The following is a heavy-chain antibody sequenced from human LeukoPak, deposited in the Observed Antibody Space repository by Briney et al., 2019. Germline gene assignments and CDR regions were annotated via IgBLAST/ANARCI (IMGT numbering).Heavy chain of an antibody. CDR3: ARGLDIVVVPAATVDY. D-gene: IGHD2-2*03. CDR1: GFTFSSYG. Sequence: PGRSLRLSCAASGFTFSSYGMHWVRQAPGKWLEWVAVIWYDGSNKYYADSVKGRFTISRDNSKNTLYLQMNSLRAEDTAVYYCARGLDIVVVPAATVDYWGQGTLVTVSS. V-gene: IGHV3-33*01. J-gene: IGHJ4*02. CDR2: IWYDGSNK.